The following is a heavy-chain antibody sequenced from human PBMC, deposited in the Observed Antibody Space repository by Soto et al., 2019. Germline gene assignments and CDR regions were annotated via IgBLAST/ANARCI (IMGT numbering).Heavy chain of an antibody. CDR2: IIPSIGKT. CDR1: GGTFSSYA. Sequence: SVKVSCKASGGTFSSYAISWVRQAPGQGLEWIGGIIPSIGKTNYAQKFQERVTITGDKSTSTAYMELSSLRSEDTAVYYCAAGVTAARPFHYHHYHLDVWSKGTTVTVSS. V-gene: IGHV1-69*10. CDR3: AAGVTAARPFHYHHYHLDV. D-gene: IGHD6-6*01. J-gene: IGHJ6*03.